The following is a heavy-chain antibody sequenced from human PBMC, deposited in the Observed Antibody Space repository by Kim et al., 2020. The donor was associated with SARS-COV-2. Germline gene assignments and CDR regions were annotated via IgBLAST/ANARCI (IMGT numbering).Heavy chain of an antibody. V-gene: IGHV1-2*02. CDR2: T. CDR3: ALGGGNSFFTY. J-gene: IGHJ4*02. D-gene: IGHD1-7*01. Sequence: TPYAKKFQGRVTMTRDTSITTAYMELSSLRSDDTAVYYCALGGGNSFFTYWGQGTLVIVSS.